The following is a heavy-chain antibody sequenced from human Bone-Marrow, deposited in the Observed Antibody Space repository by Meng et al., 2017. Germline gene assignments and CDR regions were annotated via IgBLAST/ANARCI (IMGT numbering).Heavy chain of an antibody. CDR3: ARGWLGSTSGNPPTYYYHMDV. D-gene: IGHD5-24*01. V-gene: IGHV1-69*13. CDR1: GGTFNNIA. Sequence: SVKVSCKASGGTFNNIAFSWVRQAPGQGLEWMGGTIPMFGTGDHAQKFQGRVTITSDETTSTTYMDLTGLTSEDTAIYYCARGWLGSTSGNPPTYYYHMDVWGQGTTVTVSS. J-gene: IGHJ6*02. CDR2: TIPMFGTG.